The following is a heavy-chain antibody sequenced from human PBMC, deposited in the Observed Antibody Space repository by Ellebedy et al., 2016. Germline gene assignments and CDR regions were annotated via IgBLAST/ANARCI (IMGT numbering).Heavy chain of an antibody. CDR2: AYYSGTP. V-gene: IGHV4-59*01. CDR1: GGSISGYY. Sequence: SETLSLTXTVSGGSISGYYWSWVRQPPGKGLEWIGYAYYSGTPNYNPSLKSRVTISLDRSNNQFSLKLTSVTAADTAVYYCARGYCSGGRCYAYGMDVWGQGTTVTVSS. CDR3: ARGYCSGGRCYAYGMDV. J-gene: IGHJ6*02. D-gene: IGHD2-15*01.